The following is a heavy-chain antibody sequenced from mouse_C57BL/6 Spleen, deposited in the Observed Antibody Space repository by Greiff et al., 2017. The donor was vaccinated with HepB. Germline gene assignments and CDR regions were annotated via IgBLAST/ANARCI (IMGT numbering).Heavy chain of an antibody. CDR2: INPNNGGT. CDR1: GYTFTDYY. J-gene: IGHJ2*01. Sequence: EVQLQQSGPELAKPGASVKISCKASGYTFTDYYMNWVKQSHGKSLEWIGDINPNNGGTSYNQKFKGKATLTVDKSSSTAYMELRSLTSEDSAVYYCARGTGYYFDYWGQGTTLTVSS. CDR3: ARGTGYYFDY. V-gene: IGHV1-26*01. D-gene: IGHD4-1*01.